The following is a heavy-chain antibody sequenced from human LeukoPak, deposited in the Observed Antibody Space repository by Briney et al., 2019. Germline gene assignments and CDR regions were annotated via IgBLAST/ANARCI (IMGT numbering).Heavy chain of an antibody. V-gene: IGHV4-4*07. CDR3: ARDRSSSWYRGWFDP. CDR1: GGSISSYY. D-gene: IGHD6-13*01. J-gene: IGHJ5*02. CDR2: IYTSGST. Sequence: SETLSLTCTVSGGSISSYYWSWIRQPAGKGLEWIGRIYTSGSTNYNPSLKSRVTMSVDTSKNQFSLKLSSVTAADTAVYYCARDRSSSWYRGWFDPWGQGTLVTVSS.